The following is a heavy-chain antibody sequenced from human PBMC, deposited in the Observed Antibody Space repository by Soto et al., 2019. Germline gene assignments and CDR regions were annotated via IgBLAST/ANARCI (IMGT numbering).Heavy chain of an antibody. V-gene: IGHV3-49*03. CDR1: GFTFGDYA. Sequence: GGSLRLSCTASGFTFGDYAMSWFRQAPGKGLEWVGFIRSKAYGGTTECAASVKGRFTISRDDSKSIAYLQMNSLKTEDTAVYYCTRSDIVLVPAAMGYYYGMDVWGQGTTVTVSS. D-gene: IGHD2-2*01. CDR2: IRSKAYGGTT. CDR3: TRSDIVLVPAAMGYYYGMDV. J-gene: IGHJ6*02.